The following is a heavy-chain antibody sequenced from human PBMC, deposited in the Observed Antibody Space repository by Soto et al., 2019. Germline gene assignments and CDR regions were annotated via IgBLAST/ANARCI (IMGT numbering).Heavy chain of an antibody. V-gene: IGHV4-59*08. CDR1: GGSISSYY. CDR2: IYYSGST. CDR3: ARSPYSSSGNFDY. Sequence: SETLSVTCTVSGGSISSYYWSWIRQPPGKGLEWIGYIYYSGSTNYNPSLKSRVTISVDTSKNQFSLKLSSVTAADTAVYYCARSPYSSSGNFDYWGQGTLVTVSS. D-gene: IGHD6-13*01. J-gene: IGHJ4*02.